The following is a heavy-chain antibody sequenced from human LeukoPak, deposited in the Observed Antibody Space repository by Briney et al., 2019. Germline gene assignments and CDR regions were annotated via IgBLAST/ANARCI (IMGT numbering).Heavy chain of an antibody. CDR3: ARAPSWGGLSSGSYYFDY. CDR2: MNPNSGNT. J-gene: IGHJ4*02. CDR1: GYTFTNYD. V-gene: IGHV1-8*03. D-gene: IGHD6-19*01. Sequence: ASVRVSCKASGYTFTNYDINWVRQATGQGLEWMGWMNPNSGNTGYAQKFQGRVTITRNTSITTAYMELSSLRSEDTAVYYCARAPSWGGLSSGSYYFDYWGQGTLVTASS.